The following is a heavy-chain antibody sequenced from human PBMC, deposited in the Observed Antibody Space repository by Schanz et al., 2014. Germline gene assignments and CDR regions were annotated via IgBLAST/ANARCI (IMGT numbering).Heavy chain of an antibody. CDR3: ARDRGCCSGGSCLTFDY. Sequence: DVQLLESGGGLVQPGGSLRLSCTASGFAFSSYSMNWVRQAPGKGLEWVSYISSSGTTIYYADSVKGRFTISRDNAKNSLFLQMNSLRAEDTAVYYCARDRGCCSGGSCLTFDYWGQGTLVTVSS. D-gene: IGHD2-15*01. CDR1: GFAFSSYS. V-gene: IGHV3-48*01. CDR2: ISSSGTTI. J-gene: IGHJ4*02.